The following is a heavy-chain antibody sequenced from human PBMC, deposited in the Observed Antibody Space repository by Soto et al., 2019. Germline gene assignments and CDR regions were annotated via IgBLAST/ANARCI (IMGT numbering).Heavy chain of an antibody. J-gene: IGHJ6*02. CDR2: IYYSGSN. CDR1: GHSISSCVYY. Sequence: PSETLSLTCTVSGHSISSCVYYCSSIRQHPVKGLEWIGYIYYSGSNYYNPSIKSRVTISVDTSKNQFSLKLSSVTAADTAVYYCARGNITIFGVVSDYYYYGMDVWGQGTTVTVSS. D-gene: IGHD3-3*01. CDR3: ARGNITIFGVVSDYYYYGMDV. V-gene: IGHV4-31*03.